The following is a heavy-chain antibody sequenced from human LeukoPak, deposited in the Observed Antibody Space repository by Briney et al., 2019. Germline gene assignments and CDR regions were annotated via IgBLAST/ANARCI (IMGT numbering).Heavy chain of an antibody. V-gene: IGHV3-20*04. Sequence: GGSLRLSCVGAGFNNADYGMSWVRQAPGKGLEWVSGIDWSGEASEYADSVNGRFTISRDNAKNSLYLQMNTLRPEDTGLYYCARDLSATWYSLAYWGQGTRVTVSS. J-gene: IGHJ4*02. CDR3: ARDLSATWYSLAY. CDR2: IDWSGEAS. D-gene: IGHD2-15*01. CDR1: GFNNADYG.